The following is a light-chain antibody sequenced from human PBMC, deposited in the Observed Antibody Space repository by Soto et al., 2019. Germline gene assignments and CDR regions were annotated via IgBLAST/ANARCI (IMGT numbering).Light chain of an antibody. CDR2: DVS. CDR3: SSYTSSSTLSTYV. Sequence: ALTQPASVSGSPGQSITISCTGTSSDVGGYNYVSWYQHHPGKAPKLMIYDVSNRPSGVSNRFSGSKSGNTASLIISGLQAEDEADYYCSSYTSSSTLSTYVFGTGPKVTVL. V-gene: IGLV2-14*03. J-gene: IGLJ1*01. CDR1: SSDVGGYNY.